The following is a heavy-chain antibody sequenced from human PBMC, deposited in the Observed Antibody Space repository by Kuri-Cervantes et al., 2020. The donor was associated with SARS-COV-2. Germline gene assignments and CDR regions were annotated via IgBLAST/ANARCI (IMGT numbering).Heavy chain of an antibody. J-gene: IGHJ4*02. D-gene: IGHD1-26*01. V-gene: IGHV4-38-2*02. CDR2: IYHSGST. CDR1: GYSISSGYY. Sequence: GSLRLSCTVSGYSISSGYYWGWIRQPPGKGLEWIGSIYHSGSTYYNPSLKSRITMSVDTSKSQISLELTSVTAADTAVYYCGRDLGSASDYWGQGTLVTVSS. CDR3: GRDLGSASDY.